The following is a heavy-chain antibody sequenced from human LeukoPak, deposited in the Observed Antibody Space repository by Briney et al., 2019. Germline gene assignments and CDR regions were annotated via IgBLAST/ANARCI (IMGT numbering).Heavy chain of an antibody. CDR1: GYTFTGYY. CDR3: ARDSYDFWSGYYPTIEPLDY. Sequence: GASVKVSCKASGYTFTGYYMHWVRQAPGQGLEWMGRINPNSGGTNYAQKFQGRVTMTRDTSISTAYMELSRLRSDDTAVYYCARDSYDFWSGYYPTIEPLDYWGQGTLVTVSS. V-gene: IGHV1-2*06. D-gene: IGHD3-3*01. CDR2: INPNSGGT. J-gene: IGHJ4*02.